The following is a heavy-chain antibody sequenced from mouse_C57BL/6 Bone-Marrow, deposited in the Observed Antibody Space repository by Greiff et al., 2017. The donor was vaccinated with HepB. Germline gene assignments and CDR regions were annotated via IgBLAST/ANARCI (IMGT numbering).Heavy chain of an antibody. CDR1: GYTFTSYW. CDR2: IYPGSGST. V-gene: IGHV1-55*01. D-gene: IGHD1-1*01. Sequence: VQLQQPGAELVKPGASVKMSCKASGYTFTSYWITWVKQRPGQGLEWIGDIYPGSGSTNYNEKFKSKATLTVDTSSSTAYMQLSSLTSEDSAVYYCARENYGSSYVNYFDYWGQGTTLTVSS. CDR3: ARENYGSSYVNYFDY. J-gene: IGHJ2*01.